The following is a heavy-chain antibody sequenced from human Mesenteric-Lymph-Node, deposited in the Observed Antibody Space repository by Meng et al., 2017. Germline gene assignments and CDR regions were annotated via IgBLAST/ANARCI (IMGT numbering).Heavy chain of an antibody. V-gene: IGHV6-1*01. CDR1: GDMVSSNSAA. CDR2: TYYRSKYYN. Sequence: QVQLPQAGPGLVKPSQTPSLPCAISGDMVSSNSAAWNWIRQSPSRGLEWLGRTYYRSKYYNDYALSVKSRITINPDTSKNQFSLQLNSVTPEDTAIYYCARDWGDVRGGFDFWGQGTLVTVSS. D-gene: IGHD3-10*02. CDR3: ARDWGDVRGGFDF. J-gene: IGHJ4*02.